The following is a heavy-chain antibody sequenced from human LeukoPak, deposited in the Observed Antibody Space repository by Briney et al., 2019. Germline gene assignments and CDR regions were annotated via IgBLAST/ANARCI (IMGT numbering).Heavy chain of an antibody. Sequence: GGSLRLSCAASGFTFSSYWMSWVRQAPGKGLEWVANIRQDGNEKYYVDSVKGRFTISRDNAKHSLYLQINSLRAEDTALYYCARDKGADEGSKFDYWGQGTLVTVSS. CDR3: ARDKGADEGSKFDY. D-gene: IGHD1-26*01. V-gene: IGHV3-7*03. J-gene: IGHJ4*02. CDR1: GFTFSSYW. CDR2: IRQDGNEK.